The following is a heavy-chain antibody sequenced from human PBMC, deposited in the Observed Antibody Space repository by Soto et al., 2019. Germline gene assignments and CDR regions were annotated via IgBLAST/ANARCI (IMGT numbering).Heavy chain of an antibody. Sequence: PSETLSLTCAVYGGSFSGYYWSWIRQPTGKGLEWIGEINHSGSTKYNPSLKSRVTISVDTTKNQFSLKLSSVTAADTAVYYCARVKKRQRGHRALYRWFDTPGQGTLVTV. V-gene: IGHV4-34*01. D-gene: IGHD6-25*01. CDR2: INHSGST. CDR1: GGSFSGYY. J-gene: IGHJ5*02. CDR3: ARVKKRQRGHRALYRWFDT.